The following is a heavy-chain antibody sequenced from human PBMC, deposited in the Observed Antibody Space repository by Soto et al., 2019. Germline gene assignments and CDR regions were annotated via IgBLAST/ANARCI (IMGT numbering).Heavy chain of an antibody. Sequence: QITLKESGPTLVKPTQTLTLTCTFSGFSLSTSGVGVGWIRQPPGKALEWLALIYWDDDKRYSPSLKSRLTITMDTSKSQVVLTMTSMNPVDTASYYCAHRPSYCSGGSCYSGFDYWGQGTLVTVSS. J-gene: IGHJ4*02. CDR1: GFSLSTSGVG. D-gene: IGHD2-15*01. CDR3: AHRPSYCSGGSCYSGFDY. V-gene: IGHV2-5*02. CDR2: IYWDDDK.